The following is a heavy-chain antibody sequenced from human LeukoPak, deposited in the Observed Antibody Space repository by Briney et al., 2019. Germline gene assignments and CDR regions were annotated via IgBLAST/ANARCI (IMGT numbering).Heavy chain of an antibody. CDR3: AREVVVAATHDAFDI. CDR1: GGTFSSYA. CDR2: IIPIFGTA. Sequence: SVKVSCKASGGTFSSYAISWVRQAPGQGLEWMGVIIPIFGTANYAQKFQGRVTITADESTSTAYMELSSLRSEDTAVYYCAREVVVAATHDAFDIWGQGTMVTVSS. V-gene: IGHV1-69*01. J-gene: IGHJ3*02. D-gene: IGHD2-15*01.